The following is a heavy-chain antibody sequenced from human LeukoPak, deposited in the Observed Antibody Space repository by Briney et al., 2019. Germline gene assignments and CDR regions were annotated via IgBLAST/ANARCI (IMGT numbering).Heavy chain of an antibody. D-gene: IGHD3-22*01. J-gene: IGHJ5*02. CDR3: ARSWLNQPYNWFDP. CDR1: GVSISSYY. CDR2: IYIGGST. V-gene: IGHV4-4*07. Sequence: SETLSLTCSVCGVSISSYYWSWIRQPAGKGLEWIGRIYIGGSTNYNPSLKSRVTMSVDTSKNQFSLRLSSVTAADTAVYYCARSWLNQPYNWFDPWGQGTLVTVSS.